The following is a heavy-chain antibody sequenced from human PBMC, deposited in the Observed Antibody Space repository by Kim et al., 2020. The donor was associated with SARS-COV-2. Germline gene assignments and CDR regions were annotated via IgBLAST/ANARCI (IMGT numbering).Heavy chain of an antibody. V-gene: IGHV3-64D*09. CDR2: ISNNGGST. D-gene: IGHD3-16*01. CDR3: VKDQGETYRWGKN. Sequence: GSLRLSCSVSGFTFSSYTMHWVRQAPGKGLEYVSSISNNGGSTFYADSVKGRFTISRDNSKSTLYLQMTTLRAEDTAVYYCVKDQGETYRWGKNWGQGTLVTVS. J-gene: IGHJ1*01. CDR1: GFTFSSYT.